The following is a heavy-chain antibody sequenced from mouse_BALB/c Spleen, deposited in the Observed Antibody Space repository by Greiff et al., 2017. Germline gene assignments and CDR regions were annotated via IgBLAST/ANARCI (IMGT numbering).Heavy chain of an antibody. V-gene: IGHV1-55*01. Sequence: QVQLQQPGAELVKPGTSVKLSCKASGYNFTSYWINWVKLRPGQGLEWIGDIYPGSGSTNYNEKFKSKATLTVDTSSSTAYMQLSSLASEDSALYYCARWSRMDYWGQGTSVTVSS. CDR3: ARWSRMDY. CDR2: IYPGSGST. J-gene: IGHJ4*01. CDR1: GYNFTSYW.